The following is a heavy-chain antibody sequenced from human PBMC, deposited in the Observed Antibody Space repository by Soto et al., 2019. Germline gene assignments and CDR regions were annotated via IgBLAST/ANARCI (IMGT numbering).Heavy chain of an antibody. J-gene: IGHJ4*02. CDR2: ISPHKDDT. CDR1: GYTFSSIG. D-gene: IGHD2-15*01. Sequence: ASVKVSCKTSGYTFSSIGISWVRQAPGQGLEWMGWISPHKDDTYYAQRLQGRVTMTRDTSTSTVYMELSSLRSEDTAVYYCARAPPLAASGGFDYWGQGTLVTVSS. V-gene: IGHV1-18*01. CDR3: ARAPPLAASGGFDY.